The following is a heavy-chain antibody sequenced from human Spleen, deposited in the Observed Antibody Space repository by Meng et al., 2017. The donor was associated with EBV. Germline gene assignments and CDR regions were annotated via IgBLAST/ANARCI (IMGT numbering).Heavy chain of an antibody. CDR3: ARDGGNHNFDY. Sequence: QVRLVQSGAEVKKSGASVKLSCEASGNIFTISYFHWVRQAPGQGLEWLGRIISRGGTTIYAQKFRGRVTMTRDTSTSTVYMELSSLRSEDTAVYFCARDGGNHNFDYWGQGTLGTVSS. J-gene: IGHJ4*02. D-gene: IGHD1-14*01. CDR1: GNIFTISY. V-gene: IGHV1-46*01. CDR2: IISRGGTT.